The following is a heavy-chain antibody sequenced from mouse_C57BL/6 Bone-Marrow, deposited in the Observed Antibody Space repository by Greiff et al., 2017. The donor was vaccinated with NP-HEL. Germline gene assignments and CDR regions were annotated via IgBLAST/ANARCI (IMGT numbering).Heavy chain of an antibody. CDR3: ARNPYSYYYEGYFDV. V-gene: IGHV2-2*01. CDR2: IWSGGST. Sequence: QVQLKESGPGLVQPSQSLSITCTVSGFSLTSYGVHWVRQSPGKGLEWLGVIWSGGSTDYNAAFISRLSISKDNSKSQVFFKMNSLQADDTAIYYCARNPYSYYYEGYFDVWGTGTTVTVSS. CDR1: GFSLTSYG. J-gene: IGHJ1*03. D-gene: IGHD1-1*01.